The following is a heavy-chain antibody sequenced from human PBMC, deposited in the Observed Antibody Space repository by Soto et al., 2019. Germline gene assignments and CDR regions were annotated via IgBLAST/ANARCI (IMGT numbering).Heavy chain of an antibody. CDR3: AKETDLSGSYPFDY. J-gene: IGHJ4*02. Sequence: GGSLRLSCAASGFTFSNFAMSRVSQAPGKGLEWVSAISGSDGSTYYADSVKGRFTISRDNSKNTLYVQMNSLRAEDTAMYYCAKETDLSGSYPFDYWGQGTLVTVSS. V-gene: IGHV3-23*01. CDR1: GFTFSNFA. CDR2: ISGSDGST. D-gene: IGHD1-26*01.